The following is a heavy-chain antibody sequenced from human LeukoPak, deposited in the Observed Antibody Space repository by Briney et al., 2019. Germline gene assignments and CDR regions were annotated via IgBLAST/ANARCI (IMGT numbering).Heavy chain of an antibody. J-gene: IGHJ5*02. V-gene: IGHV4-59*01. CDR3: ARGDPYPSP. D-gene: IGHD2-2*02. Sequence: SETLSLTCTVSGGSISSYYWSWIRQPPGKGLEWIGYIYYSGSNNYNPSLKSRVTISVDTSKIQFALKLSSVTAADTSLYYCARGDPYPSPWGQGTLVTVSS. CDR1: GGSISSYY. CDR2: IYYSGSN.